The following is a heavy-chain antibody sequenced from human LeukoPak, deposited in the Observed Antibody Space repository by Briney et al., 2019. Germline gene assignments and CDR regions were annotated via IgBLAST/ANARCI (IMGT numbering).Heavy chain of an antibody. CDR3: ARDSAYCSGGSCYSGVTDY. Sequence: WASVKVSCKASGYTFTSYGISWVRQAPGQGLEWMGWISAYNGNTNYAQKLQGRVTMTTDTSTSTAYMGLRSLRSDDTAVYYCARDSAYCSGGSCYSGVTDYWGQGTLVTVSS. D-gene: IGHD2-15*01. J-gene: IGHJ4*02. V-gene: IGHV1-18*01. CDR1: GYTFTSYG. CDR2: ISAYNGNT.